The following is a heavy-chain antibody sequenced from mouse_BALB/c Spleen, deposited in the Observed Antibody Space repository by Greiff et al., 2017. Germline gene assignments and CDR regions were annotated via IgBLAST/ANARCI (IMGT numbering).Heavy chain of an antibody. CDR1: GYTFSSYW. J-gene: IGHJ3*01. CDR3: ARGGTGAWFAY. D-gene: IGHD4-1*01. Sequence: QVQLKESGAELMKPGASVKISCKATGYTFSSYWIEWVKQRPGHGLEWIGEILPGSGSTNYNEKFKGKATFTADTSSNTAYMQLSSLTSEDSAVYYCARGGTGAWFAYWGQGTLVTVSA. CDR2: ILPGSGST. V-gene: IGHV1-9*01.